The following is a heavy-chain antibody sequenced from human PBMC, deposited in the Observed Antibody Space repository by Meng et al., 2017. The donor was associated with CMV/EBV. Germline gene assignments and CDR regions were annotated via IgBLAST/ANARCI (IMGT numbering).Heavy chain of an antibody. CDR1: GFTFSSYE. V-gene: IGHV3-48*03. J-gene: IGHJ4*02. Sequence: GGSLRLSCAASGFTFSSYEMNWVRQAPGKGLEWVSYISSSGSTIYYADSVKGRFTISRDNAKNSLYLQMDGLRAEDTAVYYCARGRKGRFDYWGQGTLVTVSS. D-gene: IGHD1-14*01. CDR2: ISSSGSTI. CDR3: ARGRKGRFDY.